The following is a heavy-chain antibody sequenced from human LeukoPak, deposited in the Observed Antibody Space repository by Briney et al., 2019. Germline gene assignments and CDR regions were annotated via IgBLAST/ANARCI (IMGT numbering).Heavy chain of an antibody. J-gene: IGHJ4*02. D-gene: IGHD3-10*01. CDR2: ISGSGGST. CDR1: GFTFSSYE. CDR3: AKDSRLLLWFGEFYFDY. V-gene: IGHV3-23*01. Sequence: GGSLRLSCAASGFTFSSYEMNWVRRAPGKGLEWVSAISGSGGSTYYADSVKGRFTISRDNSKNTLYLQMNSLRAEDTAVYYCAKDSRLLLWFGEFYFDYWGQGTLVTVSS.